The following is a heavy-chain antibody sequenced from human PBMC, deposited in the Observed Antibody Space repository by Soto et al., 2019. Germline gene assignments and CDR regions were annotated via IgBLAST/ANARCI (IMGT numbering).Heavy chain of an antibody. CDR1: GFTFSSYA. Sequence: GGSLRLSCAASGFTFSSYAMHWVRQAPGKGLEWVAVISYDGSNKYYADSVKGRFTISRDNSKNTLYLQMNSLRAEDTAVYYCAREIAAAGTQATYYYYYGMDVWGQGTTVTVSS. CDR3: AREIAAAGTQATYYYYYGMDV. V-gene: IGHV3-30-3*01. D-gene: IGHD6-13*01. CDR2: ISYDGSNK. J-gene: IGHJ6*02.